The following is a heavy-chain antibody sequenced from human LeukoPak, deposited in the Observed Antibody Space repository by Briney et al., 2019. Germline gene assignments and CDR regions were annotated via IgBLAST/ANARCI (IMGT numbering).Heavy chain of an antibody. CDR2: MNPNSGNT. V-gene: IGHV1-8*01. CDR1: GYTFTSYD. Sequence: ASVKVSCKASGYTFTSYDINWVRQATGQGLEWMGWMNPNSGNTGYAQKFQGRVTMTRNTSISTAYMELSSLRSEDTAVYYCARRYSSGWPVLGNYCYYGMDVWGQGTTVTVSS. CDR3: ARRYSSGWPVLGNYCYYGMDV. D-gene: IGHD6-19*01. J-gene: IGHJ6*02.